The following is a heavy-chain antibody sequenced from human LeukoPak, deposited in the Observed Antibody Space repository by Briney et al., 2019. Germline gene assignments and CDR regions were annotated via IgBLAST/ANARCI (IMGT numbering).Heavy chain of an antibody. J-gene: IGHJ4*02. D-gene: IGHD3-10*01. Sequence: GGSLRLSCAASGLSLSNYWMSSGRQAPGKGLEWVANIKQDGSKEYYLDSVKGRFTISRDNAKNSLDLQMNSLRAEDTAVYYCATAGAGAGSDLVARFAYWGQGTLVTVTS. CDR1: GLSLSNYW. V-gene: IGHV3-7*05. CDR3: ATAGAGAGSDLVARFAY. CDR2: IKQDGSKE.